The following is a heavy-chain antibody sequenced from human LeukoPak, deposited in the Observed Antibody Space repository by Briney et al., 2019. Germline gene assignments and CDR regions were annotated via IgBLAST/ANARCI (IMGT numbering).Heavy chain of an antibody. D-gene: IGHD3-10*01. V-gene: IGHV3-7*01. Sequence: GGSLRLSCAASGFTFSRSWMNWVRQAPGKGLEWVADINQDGSEKYYVDSVKGRFTISRDNAKNSLYLQMNSLRAEDTAVYYCARGDYYDSGTYPPDYWGQRNLVTVSS. CDR3: ARGDYYDSGTYPPDY. CDR2: INQDGSEK. J-gene: IGHJ4*02. CDR1: GFTFSRSW.